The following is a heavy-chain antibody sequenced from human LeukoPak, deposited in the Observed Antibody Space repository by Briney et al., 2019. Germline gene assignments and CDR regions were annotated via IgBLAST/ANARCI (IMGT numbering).Heavy chain of an antibody. V-gene: IGHV3-23*01. Sequence: PVRSPSLSPALSRFTPITYATSGARHAPPKGRDWGSGISSIVGSTSYTDPVKARFTISRDNSNKMLYLQMNSLRAEDTAVYYCAKDRSGSSGYYSTFDYWGEGTLVTDSS. J-gene: IGHJ4*02. CDR2: ISSIVGST. CDR1: RFTPITYA. CDR3: AKDRSGSSGYYSTFDY. D-gene: IGHD3-22*01.